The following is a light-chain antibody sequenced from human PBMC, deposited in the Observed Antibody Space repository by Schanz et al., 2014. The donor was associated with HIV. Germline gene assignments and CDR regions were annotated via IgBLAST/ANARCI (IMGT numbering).Light chain of an antibody. CDR2: DVS. Sequence: QSALTQPASVSGTPGQSITISCTGSSSDVGGYNYVSWYQQHPDKAPKLMIYDVSDRPSGVSNRFSGSKSGNTASLIVSGLQAEDEAEYYCSSYTSSSTWVFGGGTKLTVL. CDR3: SSYTSSSTWV. J-gene: IGLJ3*02. V-gene: IGLV2-14*03. CDR1: SSDVGGYNY.